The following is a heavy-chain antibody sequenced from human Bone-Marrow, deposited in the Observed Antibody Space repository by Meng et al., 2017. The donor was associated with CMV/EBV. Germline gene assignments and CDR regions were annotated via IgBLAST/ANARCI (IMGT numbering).Heavy chain of an antibody. J-gene: IGHJ4*02. CDR1: GGSISSSSYY. D-gene: IGHD7-27*01. CDR2: IYYSGST. V-gene: IGHV4-39*07. CDR3: SRDRHWGLEWPYFDY. Sequence: SETLSLTCTVSGGSISSSSYYWGWIRQPPGKGLEWIGSIYYSGSTYYNPSLKSRVTISVDTSKNQFSLKLSSVTAAYTAVDYCSRDRHWGLEWPYFDYWGQGTLVTVSS.